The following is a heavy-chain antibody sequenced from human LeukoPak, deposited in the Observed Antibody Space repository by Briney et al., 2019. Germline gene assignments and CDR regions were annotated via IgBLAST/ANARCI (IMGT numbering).Heavy chain of an antibody. J-gene: IGHJ4*02. V-gene: IGHV3-23*01. CDR1: GFTFSNYA. CDR2: ISGSGGST. D-gene: IGHD4-17*01. Sequence: GGSLRLSCAASGFTFSNYAMSWVRQAPGKGLEWVSAISGSGGSTYYADSVKGRFTISRDNSKNTLYLQMNSLRAEDTAVYYCAKDSPRGFYGGRDFDYWGQGTLVTVSS. CDR3: AKDSPRGFYGGRDFDY.